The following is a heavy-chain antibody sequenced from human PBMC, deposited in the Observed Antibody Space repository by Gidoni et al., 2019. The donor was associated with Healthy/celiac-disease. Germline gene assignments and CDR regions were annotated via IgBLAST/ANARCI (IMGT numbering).Heavy chain of an antibody. CDR2: ISSSGSTI. CDR3: ARVQTVVPAAIGYYYYYGMDV. J-gene: IGHJ6*02. V-gene: IGHV3-11*01. D-gene: IGHD2-2*02. CDR1: GFTFSDYY. Sequence: QVQLVESGGGLVKPGGSLRLSCAASGFTFSDYYMRWIRQAPGKGLEWVSYISSSGSTIYYADSVKGRFTISRDNAKNSLYLQMNSLRAEDTAVYYCARVQTVVPAAIGYYYYYGMDVWGQGTTVTVSS.